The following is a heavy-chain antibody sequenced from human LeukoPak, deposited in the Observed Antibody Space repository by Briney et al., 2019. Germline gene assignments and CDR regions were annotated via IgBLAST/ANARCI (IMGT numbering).Heavy chain of an antibody. CDR2: LYTSGGT. D-gene: IGHD6-19*01. V-gene: IGHV4-4*07. CDR3: AGVQSGWSVEY. Sequence: PSETLSLTCTVSGVSISTYYWSWIRQPAGKGLEWIGRLYTSGGTDYNPSLKSRLTMSVDTSKNQFSLKLSSVTAADTAVYYCAGVQSGWSVEYWGQGTLVTVSS. J-gene: IGHJ4*02. CDR1: GVSISTYY.